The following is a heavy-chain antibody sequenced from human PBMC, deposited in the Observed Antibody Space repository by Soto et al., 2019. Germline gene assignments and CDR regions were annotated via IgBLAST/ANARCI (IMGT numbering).Heavy chain of an antibody. Sequence: QLQLQESGPGLVKPSETLSLTCTVSGGSISSSSYYWGWIRQPPGKGLEWIGSIYYSGSTYYNPSLNSRVTISVDTSKNQFSLKLSSVTAADTAVYYCARSYLREQWLVLAVKGAYYFDYWGQGTLVTVSS. J-gene: IGHJ4*02. V-gene: IGHV4-39*01. CDR2: IYYSGST. D-gene: IGHD6-19*01. CDR1: GGSISSSSYY. CDR3: ARSYLREQWLVLAVKGAYYFDY.